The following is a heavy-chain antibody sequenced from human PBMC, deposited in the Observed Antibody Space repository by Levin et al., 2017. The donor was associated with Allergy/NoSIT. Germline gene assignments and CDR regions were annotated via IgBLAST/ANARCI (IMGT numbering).Heavy chain of an antibody. D-gene: IGHD6-13*01. CDR2: IYYSGST. CDR1: GGSISSYY. CDR3: ARDRSIAAGGTFYYYGMDV. J-gene: IGHJ6*02. Sequence: SETLSLTCTVSGGSISSYYWSWIRQPPGKGLEWIGYIYYSGSTYYNPSLKSRVTISVDTSKNQFSLKLSSVTAADTAVYYCARDRSIAAGGTFYYYGMDVWGQGTTVTVSS. V-gene: IGHV4-59*01.